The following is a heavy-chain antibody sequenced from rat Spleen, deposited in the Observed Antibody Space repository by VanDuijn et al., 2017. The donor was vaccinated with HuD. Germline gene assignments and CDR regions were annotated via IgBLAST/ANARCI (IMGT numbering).Heavy chain of an antibody. CDR3: ASQYYYDGYYRDY. D-gene: IGHD1-12*03. J-gene: IGHJ2*01. Sequence: QVQLKESGPGLVQPSQTLSLTCTVSGFSLIRYNVHWVRQPPGKGLEWMGVIWGNGNTNYSSALKCRLSISRDTSKSRVFLKMVNRQTEETAMYCCASQYYYDGYYRDYWGQGVMVTVSS. V-gene: IGHV2S61*01. CDR2: IWGNGNT. CDR1: GFSLIRYN.